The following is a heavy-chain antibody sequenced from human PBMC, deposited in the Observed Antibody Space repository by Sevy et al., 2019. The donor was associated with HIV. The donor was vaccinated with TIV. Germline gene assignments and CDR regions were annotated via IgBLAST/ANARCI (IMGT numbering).Heavy chain of an antibody. CDR2: IVVGSGNT. CDR1: GFTFTSSA. V-gene: IGHV1-58*01. Sequence: ASVKVSCKASGFTFTSSAVQWVRQARGQRLEWIGWIVVGSGNTNYAQRFQERVTITRDMSTSTAYMELSSLRSEDTAVYYCAAEPTGYSSGWYDYWGQGTLVTVSS. J-gene: IGHJ4*02. D-gene: IGHD6-19*01. CDR3: AAEPTGYSSGWYDY.